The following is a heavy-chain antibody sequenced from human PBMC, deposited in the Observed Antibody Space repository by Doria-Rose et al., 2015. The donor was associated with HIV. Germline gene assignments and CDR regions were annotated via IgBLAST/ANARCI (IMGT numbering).Heavy chain of an antibody. V-gene: IGHV2-26*01. Sequence: QWGPVLVKPTATLTLTCTVSGVSLSSPGMGVSWIRQPPGKALEWLANILSDDERYYKTSLKSRLTISRGTSKSQVVLTMTDMDPVDTATYYCARIKSSRWYHKYYFDFWGQGTLVIVSA. CDR1: GVSLSSPGMG. J-gene: IGHJ4*02. CDR3: ARIKSSRWYHKYYFDF. D-gene: IGHD6-13*01. CDR2: ILSDDER.